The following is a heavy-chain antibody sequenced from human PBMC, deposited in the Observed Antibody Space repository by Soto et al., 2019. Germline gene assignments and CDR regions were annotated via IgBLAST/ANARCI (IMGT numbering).Heavy chain of an antibody. J-gene: IGHJ4*02. D-gene: IGHD2-15*01. CDR2: INHSGST. CDR3: ARAHYCSGGSCYPYYFDY. CDR1: GGSFSGYY. Sequence: PSETLSLTCAVYGGSFSGYYWSWIRQPPGKGLEWIGEINHSGSTNYNPSLKSRVTISVDTSKNQFSLKLSSVTAADTAVYYCARAHYCSGGSCYPYYFDYWGQGTLVTVS. V-gene: IGHV4-34*01.